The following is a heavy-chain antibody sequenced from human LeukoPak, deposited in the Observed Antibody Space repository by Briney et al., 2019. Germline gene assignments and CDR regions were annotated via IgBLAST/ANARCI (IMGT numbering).Heavy chain of an antibody. Sequence: GGSLRLSCAASGFTFSDYTMNWARQAPGKGLEWVANIKQDGSEKYYVDSVKGRFTISRDNAKNSLYLQMNSLRAEDTAVYYCASWSWYYFDYWGQGTLVTVSS. D-gene: IGHD6-13*01. J-gene: IGHJ4*02. V-gene: IGHV3-7*01. CDR3: ASWSWYYFDY. CDR2: IKQDGSEK. CDR1: GFTFSDYT.